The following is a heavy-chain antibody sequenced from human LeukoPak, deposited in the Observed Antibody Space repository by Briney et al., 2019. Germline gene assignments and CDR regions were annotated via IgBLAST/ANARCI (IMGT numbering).Heavy chain of an antibody. J-gene: IGHJ4*02. CDR3: APSHSSGWYYFDY. Sequence: GGSLRLSCAASGFTFSSYGMHWVRQAPGKGLEWVAFISYDGSNKYYADSVKGRFTISRDNSKNTLCLQMNSLRAEDTAVYYCAPSHSSGWYYFDYWGQGTLVTVSS. CDR1: GFTFSSYG. CDR2: ISYDGSNK. D-gene: IGHD6-19*01. V-gene: IGHV3-30*02.